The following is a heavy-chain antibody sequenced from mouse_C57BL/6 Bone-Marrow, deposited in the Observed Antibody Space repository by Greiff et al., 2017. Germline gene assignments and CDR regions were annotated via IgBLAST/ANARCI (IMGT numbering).Heavy chain of an antibody. CDR3: VREDYYYGSSWYFDV. Sequence: QVQLQQSGAELVKPGASVKMSCKASGYTFTSYWITWVKQRPGQGLEWIGDIYPGSGSTNYNEKFKSKATLTVDTSSSTAYMQLSSLTSEDSAVYYCVREDYYYGSSWYFDVWGTGTTVTVSS. V-gene: IGHV1-55*01. CDR2: IYPGSGST. J-gene: IGHJ1*03. D-gene: IGHD1-1*01. CDR1: GYTFTSYW.